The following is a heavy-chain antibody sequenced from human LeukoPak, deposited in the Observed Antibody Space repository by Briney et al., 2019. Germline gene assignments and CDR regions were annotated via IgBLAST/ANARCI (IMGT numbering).Heavy chain of an antibody. CDR2: IKQDGSET. Sequence: PGGSLRLSCTVSGFTFSSYWMSWVRQAPGKGLEWVANIKQDGSETYYVDSVKGRFTISRDNAKNSLYLQMNSLRGEDTAVYYCARLEPAWGYFEYWGQGTLVTVSS. D-gene: IGHD2-2*01. J-gene: IGHJ4*02. V-gene: IGHV3-7*01. CDR1: GFTFSSYW. CDR3: ARLEPAWGYFEY.